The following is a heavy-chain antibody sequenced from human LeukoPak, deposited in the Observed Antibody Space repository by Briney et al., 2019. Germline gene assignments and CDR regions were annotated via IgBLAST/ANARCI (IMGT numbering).Heavy chain of an antibody. D-gene: IGHD1-1*01. CDR2: TYSDGST. J-gene: IGHJ6*02. CDR1: GFTFSSYA. Sequence: GGSLRLSCAASGFTFSSYAMSWVRQAPGKGLEWVSLTYSDGSTSYTESVKGRFTISRDNSKNTLSLQLNSLRAEDTAVYYCARDGGSSTKEPTGGYYYYGMDAWAKGPRSPSS. CDR3: ARDGGSSTKEPTGGYYYYGMDA. V-gene: IGHV3-53*01.